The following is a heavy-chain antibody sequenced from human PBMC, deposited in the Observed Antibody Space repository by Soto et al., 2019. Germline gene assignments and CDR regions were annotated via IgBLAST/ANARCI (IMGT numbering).Heavy chain of an antibody. CDR2: IYYSGST. V-gene: IGHV4-39*01. D-gene: IGHD6-19*01. Sequence: SETLSLTCTVSGGSISSSSYYWGWIRQPPGKGLEWIGSIYYSGSTYYNPSLKSRVTISVDTSKNQFSLKLSSVTAADTAVYYCARLWGIAVAGSVDYWGQGTLVTVSS. J-gene: IGHJ4*02. CDR3: ARLWGIAVAGSVDY. CDR1: GGSISSSSYY.